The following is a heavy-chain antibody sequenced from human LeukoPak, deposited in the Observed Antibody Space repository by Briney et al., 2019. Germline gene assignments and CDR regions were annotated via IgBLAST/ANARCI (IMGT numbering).Heavy chain of an antibody. CDR3: AKEIKTYYYDSSGYYTDY. CDR1: GFTFSSYA. J-gene: IGHJ4*02. Sequence: GGSLRLSCAASGFTFSSYAMSWVRQAPGKGLEWVSAISGSGGSTYYADSVKGRFTISRDNSKNTLYLQMNSLRAEDTAVYYCAKEIKTYYYDSSGYYTDYWGQGTLVTVSS. CDR2: ISGSGGST. V-gene: IGHV3-23*01. D-gene: IGHD3-22*01.